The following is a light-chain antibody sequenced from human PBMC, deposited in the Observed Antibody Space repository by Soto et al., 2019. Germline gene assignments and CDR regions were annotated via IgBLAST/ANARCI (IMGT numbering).Light chain of an antibody. CDR3: QQSYSSPLS. Sequence: DIQMTQSPSSLSASLGXRVTITCRTSQTISTYLNWYQQKPGKAPKVLIYAASSLQSGVPSRFSGSGSGTDFTLTISNLQREDFATYYCQQSYSSPLSFGGGTKVDIK. V-gene: IGKV1-39*01. CDR1: QTISTY. J-gene: IGKJ4*01. CDR2: AAS.